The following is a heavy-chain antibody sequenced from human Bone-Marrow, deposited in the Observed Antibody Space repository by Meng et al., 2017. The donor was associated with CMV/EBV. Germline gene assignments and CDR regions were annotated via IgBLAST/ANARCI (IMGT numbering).Heavy chain of an antibody. J-gene: IGHJ4*02. CDR2: IYPGDSDT. D-gene: IGHD3-10*01. Sequence: GESLKISCKGSGYSFTSYWIGWVRQMPGKGLEWMGIIYPGDSDTRYSPSFQGQVTVSADKSISTAHLQWSSLKASDTAMYYCARTRITMVRGVIATYYFDYWGQGTLVTVSS. CDR1: GYSFTSYW. CDR3: ARTRITMVRGVIATYYFDY. V-gene: IGHV5-51*01.